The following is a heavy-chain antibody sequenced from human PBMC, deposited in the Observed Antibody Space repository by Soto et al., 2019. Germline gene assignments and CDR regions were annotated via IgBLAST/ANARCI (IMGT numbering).Heavy chain of an antibody. CDR3: ARAEWLSIPDYYYGMDV. V-gene: IGHV4-61*01. CDR1: GGSVTSGSYF. D-gene: IGHD2-21*01. CDR2: IYYSGST. Sequence: QVQLQESGPGLVKPSETLSLTCTVSGGSVTSGSYFWSWVRQPPGKGLEWIGHIYYSGSTNYNPSFGSRVVISVDTSKNQFSLKLSSVTAADTAMYYCARAEWLSIPDYYYGMDVWGQGTTVTVSS. J-gene: IGHJ6*02.